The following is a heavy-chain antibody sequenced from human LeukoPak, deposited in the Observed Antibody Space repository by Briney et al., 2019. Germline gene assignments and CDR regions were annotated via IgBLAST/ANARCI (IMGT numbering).Heavy chain of an antibody. J-gene: IGHJ4*02. CDR1: GYTFTSYG. CDR2: ISAYNGNT. Sequence: ASVKVSCKASGYTFTSYGISWVRQAPGQGLEWMGWISAYNGNTNYAQKFQGRVTITADKSTSTAYMELSSLRSEDTAVYYCARSQGIVVVPAVPDYWGQGTLVTVSS. CDR3: ARSQGIVVVPAVPDY. V-gene: IGHV1-18*01. D-gene: IGHD2-2*01.